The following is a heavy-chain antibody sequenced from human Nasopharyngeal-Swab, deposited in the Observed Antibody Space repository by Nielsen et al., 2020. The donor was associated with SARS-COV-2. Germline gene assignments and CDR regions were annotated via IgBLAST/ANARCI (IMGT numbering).Heavy chain of an antibody. CDR1: GGSISSYY. CDR2: INHSGST. J-gene: IGHJ5*02. CDR3: ARGAQVSTDYYDSSGYANWFDP. D-gene: IGHD3-22*01. Sequence: SETLSLTCTVSGGSISSYYWSWIRQPPGEGLEWIGEINHSGSTNYNPSLKSRVTISVDTSKNQFSLKLSSVTAADTAVYYCARGAQVSTDYYDSSGYANWFDPWGQGTLVTVSS. V-gene: IGHV4-34*01.